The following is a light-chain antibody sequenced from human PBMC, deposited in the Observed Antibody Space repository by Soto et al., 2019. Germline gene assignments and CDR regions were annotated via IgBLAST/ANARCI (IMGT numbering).Light chain of an antibody. CDR3: QSYDSSLIV. J-gene: IGLJ2*01. CDR1: SSNIGAGYD. CDR2: GNS. Sequence: QSVLTQPPSVSGAPGQRVTISCTGSSSNIGAGYDVHWYQQLPGTAPKLLIYGNSNRPSGVPDRFSGSKSGTSASLAVTGLQAEDEADYYSQSYDSSLIVFGGGTKLTVL. V-gene: IGLV1-40*01.